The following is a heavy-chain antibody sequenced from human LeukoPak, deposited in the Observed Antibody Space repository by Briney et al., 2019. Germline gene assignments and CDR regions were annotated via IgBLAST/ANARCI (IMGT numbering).Heavy chain of an antibody. CDR2: ISSSSSYI. CDR3: ARDQDVAVAGTDFDY. V-gene: IGHV3-21*01. D-gene: IGHD6-19*01. CDR1: GFTFSSYS. J-gene: IGHJ4*02. Sequence: GGSLRLSCAASGFTFSSYSMNWVRQAPGKGLEWVSSISSSSSYIYYADSVKGRFTISRDNAKNSLYLQMNSLRAEDTAVYCCARDQDVAVAGTDFDYWGQGTLVTVSS.